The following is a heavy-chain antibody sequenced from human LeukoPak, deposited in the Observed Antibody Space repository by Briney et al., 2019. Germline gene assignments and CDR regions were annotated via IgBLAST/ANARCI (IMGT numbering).Heavy chain of an antibody. Sequence: GGSLRLSCAASGFTFSSYWMNWARQAPGKGLEWVASINHNGNVNYYVDSVKGRFTISRDNAKNSLYLQMSNLRAEDTAVYYCARGQAHRYSGSLSDAFDIWGQGTMVTVSS. CDR1: GFTFSSYW. J-gene: IGHJ3*02. D-gene: IGHD1-26*01. CDR3: ARGQAHRYSGSLSDAFDI. CDR2: INHNGNVN. V-gene: IGHV3-7*03.